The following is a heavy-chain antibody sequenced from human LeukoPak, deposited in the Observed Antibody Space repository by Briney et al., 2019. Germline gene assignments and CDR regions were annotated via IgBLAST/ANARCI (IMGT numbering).Heavy chain of an antibody. CDR1: GGSISSGYYY. Sequence: SQTLSLTSTVSGGSISSGYYYWSWIRQPPGKGLEWIGYIYYSGSTYCNPSLKSRVTISVDTSKNQFSLKLSSVTAADTAVYYCARVDENKQSGGMDVWGQGTTVTVSS. V-gene: IGHV4-30-4*01. CDR2: IYYSGST. D-gene: IGHD1/OR15-1a*01. J-gene: IGHJ6*02. CDR3: ARVDENKQSGGMDV.